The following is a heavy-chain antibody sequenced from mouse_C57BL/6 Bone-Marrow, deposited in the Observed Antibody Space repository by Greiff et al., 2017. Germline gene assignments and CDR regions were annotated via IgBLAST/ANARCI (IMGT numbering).Heavy chain of an antibody. CDR1: GYTFTSYW. J-gene: IGHJ1*03. V-gene: IGHV1-53*01. CDR2: INPSNGGT. Sequence: VKLQQSGTELVKPGASVKLSCKASGYTFTSYWMHWVKQRPGQGLEWIGNINPSNGGTNYNEKFKSKATLTVDKSSSTAYMQLSSLTSEDSAVYYCARSNYYGSSHWYFDVWGTGTTVTVSS. CDR3: ARSNYYGSSHWYFDV. D-gene: IGHD1-1*01.